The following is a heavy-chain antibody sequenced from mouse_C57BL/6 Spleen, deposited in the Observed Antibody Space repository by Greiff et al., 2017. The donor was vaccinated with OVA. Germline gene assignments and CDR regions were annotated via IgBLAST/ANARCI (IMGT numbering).Heavy chain of an antibody. Sequence: EVQVVESGGGLVKPGGSLKLSCAASGFTFSDYGMHWVRQAPEKGLEWVAYISSGSSTIYYADTVKGRFTISRDNAKNTLFLQMTSLRSEDTAMYYCARPITTVVDWYFDVWGTGTTVTVSS. CDR3: ARPITTVVDWYFDV. CDR1: GFTFSDYG. CDR2: ISSGSSTI. V-gene: IGHV5-17*01. D-gene: IGHD1-1*01. J-gene: IGHJ1*03.